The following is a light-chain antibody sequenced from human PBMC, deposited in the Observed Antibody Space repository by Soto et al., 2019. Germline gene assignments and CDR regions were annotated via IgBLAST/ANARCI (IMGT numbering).Light chain of an antibody. Sequence: EIVLTQTPGTLSLSPGERATLSFRASQSVSSYLAWYQQKSGQAPRLLIYGASNRATGIPDRFSGSGSGTDFTLTISRLEPEDFAVYYCQQYGSSGTFGQGTKVDI. CDR2: GAS. V-gene: IGKV3-20*01. CDR1: QSVSSY. CDR3: QQYGSSGT. J-gene: IGKJ1*01.